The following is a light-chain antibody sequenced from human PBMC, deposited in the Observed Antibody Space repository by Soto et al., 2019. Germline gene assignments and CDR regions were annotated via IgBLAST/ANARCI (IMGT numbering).Light chain of an antibody. CDR2: DAS. Sequence: DIQMTQSPSTLSASVGDRVTITCRASQSLSNWLAWYQQKPGKAPKLLIYDASSLETGVPSRFSGSGSGTEFTLIISSLQPYDFATYYCQQYSSYPWTFGQGTKVEIK. V-gene: IGKV1-5*01. CDR1: QSLSNW. CDR3: QQYSSYPWT. J-gene: IGKJ1*01.